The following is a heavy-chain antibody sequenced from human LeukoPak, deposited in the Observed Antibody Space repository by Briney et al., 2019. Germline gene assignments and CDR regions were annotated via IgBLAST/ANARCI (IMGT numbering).Heavy chain of an antibody. CDR3: ARVAGRGGIAARRGGVV. V-gene: IGHV4-34*01. D-gene: IGHD6-6*01. J-gene: IGHJ4*02. CDR2: INHSGST. CDR1: GGSFSGYY. Sequence: SETLSLTCAVYGGSFSGYYWGWIRQPPGKGLEWIGEINHSGSTNYNPSLKSRVTISVDTSKNQFSLKLSSVTAADTAVYYCARVAGRGGIAARRGGVVWGQGTLVTVSS.